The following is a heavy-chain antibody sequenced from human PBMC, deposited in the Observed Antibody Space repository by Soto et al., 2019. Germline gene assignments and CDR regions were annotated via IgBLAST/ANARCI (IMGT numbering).Heavy chain of an antibody. Sequence: QVQLVQSGAEVEKPGASVKVSCKASGCTFTSYWIHWVRQAPGQGLEWMGKINPSGDTTTYAQKFHGRVTMTRDTSTTTVYMELSSLRSEDTAVYYCARTLSDSGVSYWGQGTLVTVSS. CDR2: INPSGDTT. CDR3: ARTLSDSGVSY. D-gene: IGHD6-19*01. V-gene: IGHV1-46*03. J-gene: IGHJ4*02. CDR1: GCTFTSYW.